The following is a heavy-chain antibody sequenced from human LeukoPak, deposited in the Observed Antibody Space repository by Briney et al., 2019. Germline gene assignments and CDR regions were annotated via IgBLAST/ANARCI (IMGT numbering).Heavy chain of an antibody. D-gene: IGHD3-16*01. V-gene: IGHV1-18*01. J-gene: IGHJ4*02. CDR1: GYTFTTYG. Sequence: ASVKVSCKSSGYTFTTYGITWVRQAPGQGLEWMGWISTDNGDTNYAQKLQGRVNMTTDTSTSTAYMELRSLRSDDTAVYYCAREGLGELTLDCWGQGTLVTVSS. CDR3: AREGLGELTLDC. CDR2: ISTDNGDT.